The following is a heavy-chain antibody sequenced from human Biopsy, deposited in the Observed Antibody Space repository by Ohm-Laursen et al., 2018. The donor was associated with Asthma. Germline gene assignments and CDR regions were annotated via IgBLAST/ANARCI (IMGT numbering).Heavy chain of an antibody. Sequence: SDTLSLTCTVSGDSIRRDYWSWIRQPPGRGLEWVGYIYYSGSTNYNPSLKSRITISVDASKNQFSLKLNSVTAADTAIYYCAVNSSGGYGYWGQGSLVTVSS. J-gene: IGHJ4*02. CDR2: IYYSGST. CDR3: AVNSSGGYGY. V-gene: IGHV4-59*03. D-gene: IGHD6-13*01. CDR1: GDSIRRDY.